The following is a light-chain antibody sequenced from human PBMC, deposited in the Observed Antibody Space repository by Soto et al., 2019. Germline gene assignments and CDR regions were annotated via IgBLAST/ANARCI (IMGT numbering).Light chain of an antibody. CDR3: HHYGDSLSIT. V-gene: IGKV3-20*01. CDR2: GAS. J-gene: IGKJ5*01. CDR1: QSFNSIY. Sequence: EIVLTQSPGTLSLSPGERATLSCRASQSFNSIYLAWYQQKPGQAPRLLIYGASSRATGIPDRFSGSGSGTDFTLTISRLEPEDSAVYYCHHYGDSLSITFGRGTRLEIK.